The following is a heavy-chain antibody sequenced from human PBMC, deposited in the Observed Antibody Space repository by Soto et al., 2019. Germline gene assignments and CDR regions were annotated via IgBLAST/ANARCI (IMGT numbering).Heavy chain of an antibody. V-gene: IGHV1-18*01. Sequence: ASVKVSCKASGYTFTSYGISWVRQAPGQGLEWMGWISAYKGNTNYAQKLQDRVTMTRDTSTSTVYMELSSLRSDDTAVYYCARTYCAADCPRRDFDYWGQGTLVTVSS. CDR2: ISAYKGNT. D-gene: IGHD2-21*02. CDR3: ARTYCAADCPRRDFDY. J-gene: IGHJ4*02. CDR1: GYTFTSYG.